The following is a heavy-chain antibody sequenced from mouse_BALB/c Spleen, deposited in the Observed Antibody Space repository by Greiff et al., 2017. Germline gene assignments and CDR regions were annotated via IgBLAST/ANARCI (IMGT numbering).Heavy chain of an antibody. CDR2: IDPSDSYT. V-gene: IGHV1-69*02. J-gene: IGHJ3*01. Sequence: QVQLKQPGAELVKPGASVKLSCKASGYTFTSYWMHWVKQRPGQGLEWIGEIDPSDSYTNYNQKFKGKATLTVDKSSSTAYMQLSSLTSEDSAVYYCARDRSLFAYWGQGTLVTVSA. CDR1: GYTFTSYW. CDR3: ARDRSLFAY. D-gene: IGHD2-14*01.